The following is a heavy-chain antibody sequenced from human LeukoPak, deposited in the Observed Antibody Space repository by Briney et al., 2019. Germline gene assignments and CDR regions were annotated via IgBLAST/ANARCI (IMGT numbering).Heavy chain of an antibody. CDR2: IYYSGST. J-gene: IGHJ4*02. D-gene: IGHD1-26*01. V-gene: IGHV4-59*01. Sequence: SETLSLTCTVSGGSISSYYWSWIRQPPGKGLEWIGCIYYSGSTNYNPSLKSRVTISVDTSKNQFSLKLSSVTAADTAVYYCARALDSLVGPQDFDYWGQGTLVTVSS. CDR3: ARALDSLVGPQDFDY. CDR1: GGSISSYY.